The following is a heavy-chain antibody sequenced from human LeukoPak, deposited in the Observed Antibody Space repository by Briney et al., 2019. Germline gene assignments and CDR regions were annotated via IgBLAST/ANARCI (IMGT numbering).Heavy chain of an antibody. J-gene: IGHJ4*02. CDR3: ARQGAYSSAIGMGY. D-gene: IGHD6-19*01. CDR1: GYTFNNYY. V-gene: IGHV1-46*02. Sequence: ASVKVSCKASGYTFNNYYMYWVRQALGQGLEWMGMINPSGGGTSYAQKFQGRVTMTRDTSTRTVYMEVSSLEPEDTAVYYCARQGAYSSAIGMGYWGQGTLVTVSS. CDR2: INPSGGGT.